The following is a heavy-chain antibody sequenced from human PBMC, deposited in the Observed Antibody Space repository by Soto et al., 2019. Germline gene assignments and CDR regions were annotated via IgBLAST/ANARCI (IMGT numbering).Heavy chain of an antibody. D-gene: IGHD3-3*01. CDR2: TIPIFGTA. V-gene: IGHV1-69*13. J-gene: IGHJ4*02. CDR1: GCTFSSYA. Sequence: SVKLSCKASGCTFSSYAISWVRQAPGQGLEWMGGTIPIFGTANYAQKFQGRVTITADESTSTAYMELSSLRSEDTAVYYCAREWKDYDFWSGYYTPHYFDYWGQGTLVTVSS. CDR3: AREWKDYDFWSGYYTPHYFDY.